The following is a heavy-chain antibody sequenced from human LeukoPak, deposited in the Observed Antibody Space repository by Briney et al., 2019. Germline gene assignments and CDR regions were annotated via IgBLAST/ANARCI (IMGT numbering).Heavy chain of an antibody. CDR2: IYYSGST. CDR3: ARLTVVVPSFGVDV. Sequence: SETLSLTCTVSGGSISSYYWSWIRQPPGKGLEWIGYIYYSGSTNYNPSLKSRVTISVDVPKKQFSLKLGSVTAADTAMYYCARLTVVVPSFGVDVWGPGTTVTVSS. J-gene: IGHJ6*02. CDR1: GGSISSYY. V-gene: IGHV4-59*08. D-gene: IGHD2-15*01.